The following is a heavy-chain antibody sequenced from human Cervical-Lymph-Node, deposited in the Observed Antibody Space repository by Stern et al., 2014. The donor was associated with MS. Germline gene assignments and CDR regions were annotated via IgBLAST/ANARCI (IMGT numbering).Heavy chain of an antibody. Sequence: VQLVESGPGLVKPSETLSLTCSVSGGSISSYYWSWIRQPPGKGLEWIGYIYDSGSTNYNPSLKSRVTISIDPSKNQFSLKLSSVTAADTAVYYCARAPSNYDILTGYYRHNGMDVWGQGTTVTVSS. D-gene: IGHD3-9*01. CDR2: IYDSGST. V-gene: IGHV4-59*01. J-gene: IGHJ6*02. CDR3: ARAPSNYDILTGYYRHNGMDV. CDR1: GGSISSYY.